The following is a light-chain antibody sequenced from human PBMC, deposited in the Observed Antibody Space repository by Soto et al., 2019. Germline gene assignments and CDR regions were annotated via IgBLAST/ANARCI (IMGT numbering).Light chain of an antibody. CDR2: EVT. Sequence: LTQPPSVSESPGRTVTISCTGTSSDVGGYNFVSWYQHHPGKAPKILIYEVTKRPSGVPERFSGSKSGTTASLTVSGLQADDEADYYCSSYAGNNNFVVFGGGTKLTVL. V-gene: IGLV2-8*01. J-gene: IGLJ2*01. CDR3: SSYAGNNNFVV. CDR1: SSDVGGYNF.